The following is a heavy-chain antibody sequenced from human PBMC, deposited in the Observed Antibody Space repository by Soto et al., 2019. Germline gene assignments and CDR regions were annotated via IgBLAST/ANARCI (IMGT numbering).Heavy chain of an antibody. Sequence: ASVKVSCKASGYTFTGYYMHWVRQAPGQGHERIGWINPNSGGTNYAQKFQGWVTMTRDTSISTAYMELSRLRSDDTAVYYCARAYIVVVPAASRSHYYYYGMDVWGQGTTVTVSS. CDR2: INPNSGGT. J-gene: IGHJ6*02. D-gene: IGHD2-2*01. CDR1: GYTFTGYY. CDR3: ARAYIVVVPAASRSHYYYYGMDV. V-gene: IGHV1-2*04.